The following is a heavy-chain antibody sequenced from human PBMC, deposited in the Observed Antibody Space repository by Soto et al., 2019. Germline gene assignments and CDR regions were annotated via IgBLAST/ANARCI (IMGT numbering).Heavy chain of an antibody. CDR2: IYYSGST. V-gene: IGHV4-39*01. J-gene: IGHJ6*02. D-gene: IGHD6-13*01. CDR3: ARHVVSSSWPTYYYYGMDV. CDR1: GGSISSSSYY. Sequence: ASETLSLTCTVSGGSISSSSYYWGWIRQPPGKGLEWIGSIYYSGSTYYNPSLKSRVTISVDTSKNQFSLKLSSVTAADTAVYYCARHVVSSSWPTYYYYGMDVWGQGTTVTVSS.